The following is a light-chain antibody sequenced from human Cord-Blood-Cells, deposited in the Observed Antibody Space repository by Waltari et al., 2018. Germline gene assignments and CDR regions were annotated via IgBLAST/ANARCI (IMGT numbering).Light chain of an antibody. V-gene: IGLV2-23*01. CDR2: EGS. CDR1: SSDSGSYTL. CDR3: CSYAGSSTWV. Sequence: QSALTQLASVSGSLGQSITISCTGTSSDSGSYTLVSWYQQHPGKAPKLMIYEGSKRPSGVSNRFSGSKSGNTASLTISGLQAEDEADYYCCSYAGSSTWVFGGGTKLTVL. J-gene: IGLJ3*02.